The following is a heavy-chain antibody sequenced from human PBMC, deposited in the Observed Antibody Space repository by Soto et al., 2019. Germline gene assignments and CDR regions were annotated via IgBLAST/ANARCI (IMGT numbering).Heavy chain of an antibody. J-gene: IGHJ6*02. V-gene: IGHV1-69*18. CDR1: GGAFNNYA. CDR3: ARERPSTAAAYFYYGLNV. D-gene: IGHD6-13*01. Sequence: QVQLVQSGAEVKRPGSSVKVSCKASGGAFNNYAIYWVRQAPGQGLEWLGTIVPVFPSVYYAPRFQGRLTITAEGSTDTVYMKLTSLKSEDTDVYYWARERPSTAAAYFYYGLNVWGQGTSVTFSS. CDR2: IVPVFPSV.